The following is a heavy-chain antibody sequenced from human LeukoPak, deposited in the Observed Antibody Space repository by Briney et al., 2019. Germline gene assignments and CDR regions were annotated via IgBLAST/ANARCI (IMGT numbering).Heavy chain of an antibody. J-gene: IGHJ6*03. CDR3: ARNYDILTGYHRGYYMDV. CDR2: IIPIFGTA. CDR1: GGTFSSYA. D-gene: IGHD3-9*01. V-gene: IGHV1-69*05. Sequence: SVKVSCKASGGTFSSYAISWVRQAPGQGLERMGRIIPIFGTANYAQKFQGRVTITTDESTSTAYMELSSLRSEDTAVYYCARNYDILTGYHRGYYMDVWGKGTTVTVSS.